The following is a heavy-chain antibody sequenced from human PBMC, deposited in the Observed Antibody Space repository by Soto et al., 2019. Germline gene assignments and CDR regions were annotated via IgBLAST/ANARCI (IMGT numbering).Heavy chain of an antibody. V-gene: IGHV4-59*01. Sequence: SETLSLTCTVSGGSISSYYWSWIRQPPGKGLEWIGYIYYSGSTNYNPSLKSRVTISVDTSKNQFSLKLSSVTAADTAVYYCARDYRVTFGGVIGFFDYWGQGTLVTVSS. CDR3: ARDYRVTFGGVIGFFDY. J-gene: IGHJ4*02. CDR1: GGSISSYY. CDR2: IYYSGST. D-gene: IGHD3-16*02.